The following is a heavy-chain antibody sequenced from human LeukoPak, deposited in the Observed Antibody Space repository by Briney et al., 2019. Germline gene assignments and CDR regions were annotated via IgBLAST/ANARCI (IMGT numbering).Heavy chain of an antibody. CDR3: AHTHYGDYELPAIYYFDY. Sequence: QPGGSLRLSCAASGFTFSSYAMSWVRQAPGKGLEWVSAISGSGGSTYYADSEKGRFTISRDNSKNTLYLQMNSLRAEDTAVYYCAHTHYGDYELPAIYYFDYWGQGTLVTVSS. CDR1: GFTFSSYA. CDR2: ISGSGGST. D-gene: IGHD4-17*01. J-gene: IGHJ4*02. V-gene: IGHV3-23*01.